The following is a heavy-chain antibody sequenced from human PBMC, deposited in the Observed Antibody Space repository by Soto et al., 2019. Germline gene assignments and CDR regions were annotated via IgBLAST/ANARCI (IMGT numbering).Heavy chain of an antibody. CDR3: ARSMYSTSAQLYYGMDV. CDR1: GDSISGCY. Sequence: LSLTCSVSGDSISGCYWSWIRQPPGKGLEWIGYVHYIGHTNYNPSLKSRVTISVDTSKNQFSLKLSSATAADTAVYYCARSMYSTSAQLYYGMDVWGQGTTVTVSS. J-gene: IGHJ6*02. D-gene: IGHD6-6*01. CDR2: VHYIGHT. V-gene: IGHV4-59*08.